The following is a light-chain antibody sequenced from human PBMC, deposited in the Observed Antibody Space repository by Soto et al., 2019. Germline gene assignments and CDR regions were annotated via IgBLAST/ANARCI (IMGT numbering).Light chain of an antibody. J-gene: IGKJ5*01. Sequence: DVVVTPYSDSLPASLGGKAPTTCKTRPSVLYISNNKNYLAWYQPKPGQPPRLLICWASTREAGVPDRFSGSGAGTDFTLTISSLQAEDVAVYYRQHDGSSITFGQGTRLEIK. V-gene: IGKV4-1*01. CDR2: WAS. CDR1: PSVLYISNNKNY. CDR3: QHDGSSIT.